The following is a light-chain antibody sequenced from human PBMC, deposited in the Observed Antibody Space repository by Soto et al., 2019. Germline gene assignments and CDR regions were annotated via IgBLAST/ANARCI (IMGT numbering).Light chain of an antibody. J-gene: IGKJ5*01. Sequence: ENVFTHSPAPLSLSAREKTTPSCRASQSVRTYLAWYQQKPGQAPRLLIYDASNRATGIPARFSGSGSGTDFTLTISSLEPEDFAVYYCQQRSNWPITFGQGTRLEIK. CDR3: QQRSNWPIT. V-gene: IGKV3-11*01. CDR2: DAS. CDR1: QSVRTY.